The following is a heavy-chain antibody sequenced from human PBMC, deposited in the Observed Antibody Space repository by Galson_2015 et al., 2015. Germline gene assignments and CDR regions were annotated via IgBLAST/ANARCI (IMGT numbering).Heavy chain of an antibody. V-gene: IGHV3-23*01. CDR2: ISGAGDKT. J-gene: IGHJ4*02. D-gene: IGHD1-20*01. CDR3: VNDPNWKEGC. Sequence: SLRLSCAASGFTFRSSAMIWVRQAPGKGLEWVSIISGAGDKTWDADSVRGRFTISRDNSKDTLYLQMNSLRVEDTAVYYCVNDPNWKEGCWGQGALVTVSS. CDR1: GFTFRSSA.